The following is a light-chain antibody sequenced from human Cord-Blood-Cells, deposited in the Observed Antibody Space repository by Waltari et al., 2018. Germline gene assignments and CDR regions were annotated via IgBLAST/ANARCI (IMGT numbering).Light chain of an antibody. CDR1: SSNIGSNT. Sequence: QSVLPQPPSASGTPGQRVTISCSGSSSNIGSNTVNWYQQLPVTAPKLLIHSNNPRPSGVPDRFSGSKSGTSASLAISGLQSEDEADYYCAAWDDSLNGRVFGGGTKLTVL. J-gene: IGLJ3*02. V-gene: IGLV1-44*01. CDR3: AAWDDSLNGRV. CDR2: SNN.